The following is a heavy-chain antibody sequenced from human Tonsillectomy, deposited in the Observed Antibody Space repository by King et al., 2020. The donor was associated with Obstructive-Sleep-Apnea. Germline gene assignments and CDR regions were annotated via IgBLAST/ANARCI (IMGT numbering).Heavy chain of an antibody. Sequence: VQLVESGGGVVQPGRSLRLSCAASGFTFSSYAMHWVRQAPGKGLEWVAVISYDGSNKYYADSVKGRFTISRDNSKNTLYLQMNSLRAEETAVYYCAKVVGPTIGGWFDPWGQGTLVTVSS. CDR2: ISYDGSNK. V-gene: IGHV3-30-3*01. CDR3: AKVVGPTIGGWFDP. CDR1: GFTFSSYA. D-gene: IGHD1-26*01. J-gene: IGHJ5*02.